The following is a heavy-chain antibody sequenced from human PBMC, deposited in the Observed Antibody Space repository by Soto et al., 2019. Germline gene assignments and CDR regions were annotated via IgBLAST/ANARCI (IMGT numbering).Heavy chain of an antibody. J-gene: IGHJ6*02. CDR2: ISSSTIYT. Sequence: GGSLRLSCAASGFTFSDYYMSWIRQAPGKGLEWVSYISSSTIYTNYSDSVKGRFTISRDNGKNSLFLQMNSLRDEDTAVYYCARVVVVIPPGYYYAMDVWGQGTTVTAP. D-gene: IGHD3-22*01. CDR1: GFTFSDYY. CDR3: ARVVVVIPPGYYYAMDV. V-gene: IGHV3-11*06.